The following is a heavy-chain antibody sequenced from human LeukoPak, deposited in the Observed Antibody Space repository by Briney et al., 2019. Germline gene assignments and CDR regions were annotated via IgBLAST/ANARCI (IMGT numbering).Heavy chain of an antibody. J-gene: IGHJ4*02. CDR2: ISSSSSHR. V-gene: IGHV3-21*01. CDR1: GFTFSTYG. D-gene: IGHD2-2*01. Sequence: GGSLRLSCAASGFTFSTYGMNWVRQAPGNGLEWVSSISSSSSHRYYADSVKGRFTISRDNAKNSLYLQMNSLRAEDTAVYYCARAYCSSISCYYYFDYWDQGTLVTVSS. CDR3: ARAYCSSISCYYYFDY.